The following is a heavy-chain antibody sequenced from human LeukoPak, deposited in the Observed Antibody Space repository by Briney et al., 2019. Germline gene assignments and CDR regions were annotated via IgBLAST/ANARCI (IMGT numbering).Heavy chain of an antibody. CDR1: GFTFSSYW. V-gene: IGHV3-74*01. Sequence: GGSLRLSCAASGFTFSSYWMHWVRQAPGKGLVWVSRINSDGSSTSYADSVKGRFTISRDNAKNTLYLQMNSLRAEDTAVYYCARERSSSWAAVSLGYWGQGTLVTVSS. CDR3: ARERSSSWAAVSLGY. CDR2: INSDGSST. D-gene: IGHD6-13*01. J-gene: IGHJ4*02.